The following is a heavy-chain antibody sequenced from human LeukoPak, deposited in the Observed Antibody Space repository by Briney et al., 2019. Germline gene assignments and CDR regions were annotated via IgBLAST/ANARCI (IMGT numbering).Heavy chain of an antibody. Sequence: PSETLSLTCIVSGGSISGYYWSWIRQPPGRGLEWIGYISDTGTSIYNPSLKNRLSMLVDASKNHFYLNLTSVTAADTAIYYCARTRTYLDYWGQGALVTVSS. V-gene: IGHV4-59*01. J-gene: IGHJ4*02. D-gene: IGHD1-7*01. CDR1: GGSISGYY. CDR3: ARTRTYLDY. CDR2: ISDTGTS.